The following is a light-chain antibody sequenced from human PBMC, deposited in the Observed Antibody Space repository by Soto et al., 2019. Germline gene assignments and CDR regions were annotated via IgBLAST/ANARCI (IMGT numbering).Light chain of an antibody. J-gene: IGLJ2*01. CDR1: SSDVGRYNY. CDR3: SSYAGSNVV. CDR2: GVS. V-gene: IGLV2-14*01. Sequence: QSALTQPASVSGSPGQSITISCTGTSSDVGRYNYVSWYQQFPGKAPKLIIYGVSNRPSGVSNRFSGSKSGNTASLTISGLQAEDEADYYCSSYAGSNVVFGGGTKLTVL.